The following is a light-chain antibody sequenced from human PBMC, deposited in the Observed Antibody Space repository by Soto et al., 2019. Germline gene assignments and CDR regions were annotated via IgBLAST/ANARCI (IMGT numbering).Light chain of an antibody. CDR1: QSVGSSY. V-gene: IGKV3-11*01. CDR3: QQRSNWPIT. CDR2: DAS. Sequence: EIVLTQSPGTLSLSPGERATLSCRASQSVGSSYLAWYQQKPGQAPRLLIYDASNRATGIPARFSGSGSGTDFTLTISSLEPEDFAVYYCQQRSNWPITFGQGTRLEIK. J-gene: IGKJ5*01.